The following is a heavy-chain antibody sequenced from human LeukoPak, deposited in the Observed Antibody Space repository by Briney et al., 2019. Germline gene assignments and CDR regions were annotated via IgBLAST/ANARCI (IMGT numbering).Heavy chain of an antibody. V-gene: IGHV1-2*02. J-gene: IGHJ4*02. Sequence: GASVKVSCKTSGYTFTGSYLHWVRQVPGQGLEWMGWTNPSTGGTKSAQQFEGRVTMTRDTSNTTGYLELRSLRLDDTATYYCARGGAFCSITTCHEFDHWGQGTLDIVSS. CDR1: GYTFTGSY. CDR3: ARGGAFCSITTCHEFDH. CDR2: TNPSTGGT. D-gene: IGHD2-2*01.